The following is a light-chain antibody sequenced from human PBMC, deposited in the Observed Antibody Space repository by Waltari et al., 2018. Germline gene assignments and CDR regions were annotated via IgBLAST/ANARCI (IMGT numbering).Light chain of an antibody. V-gene: IGLV2-14*03. CDR1: SSDVGGYNY. Sequence: QSALTQPASVSGSPGQSITISCTGTSSDVGGYNYVSWYQPPPGKAPTLIIFDVSNRPSGVSSRFSGSKSGNTASLTISGLQAQDEADYYCSSYISSDTLELFGGGTSLTVL. J-gene: IGLJ2*01. CDR2: DVS. CDR3: SSYISSDTLEL.